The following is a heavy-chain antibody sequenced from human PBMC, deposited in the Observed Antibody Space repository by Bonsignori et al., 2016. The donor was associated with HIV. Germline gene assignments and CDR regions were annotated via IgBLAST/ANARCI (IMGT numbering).Heavy chain of an antibody. J-gene: IGHJ4*02. Sequence: WIRQPPGKGLEWVGRIKSKTHGGTIDYAAPVKGRFTISRDDSTNTLFLQMDSLKIEDTAVYYCTTREGGSPDYWGQGTLVTVSS. CDR3: TTREGGSPDY. V-gene: IGHV3-15*01. D-gene: IGHD1-26*01. CDR2: IKSKTHGGTI.